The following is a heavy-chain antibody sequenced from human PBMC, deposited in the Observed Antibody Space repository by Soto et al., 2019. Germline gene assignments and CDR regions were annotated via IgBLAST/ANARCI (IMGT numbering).Heavy chain of an antibody. V-gene: IGHV3-23*01. CDR1: GFSFRSYA. J-gene: IGHJ3*02. CDR2: ISGSGGST. Sequence: EVQLLESGGGLVQPGGSLRLSCAASGFSFRSYAMNWVRQAPGKGLEWVSVISGSGGSTYYADSVKGRFTISRDVSRNTLYLQMNILRAEDTAVYYCAIGHSWSPALVLDIWGQGTMVTVSS. CDR3: AIGHSWSPALVLDI.